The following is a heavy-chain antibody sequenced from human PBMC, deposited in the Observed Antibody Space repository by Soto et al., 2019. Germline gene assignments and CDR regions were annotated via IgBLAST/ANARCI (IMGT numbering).Heavy chain of an antibody. CDR1: GFTFSSYG. CDR3: AREGAAAGTGFDY. CDR2: IWYDGSNK. Sequence: QVQLVESGGGVVQPGRSLRLSCAASGFTFSSYGMHWVRQAPGKGLEWVAVIWYDGSNKYYADSVKGRFTISRDNSKNTLYLQMNSLRAEDTAVYYCAREGAAAGTGFDYWGQGTLVTVSS. J-gene: IGHJ4*02. D-gene: IGHD6-13*01. V-gene: IGHV3-33*01.